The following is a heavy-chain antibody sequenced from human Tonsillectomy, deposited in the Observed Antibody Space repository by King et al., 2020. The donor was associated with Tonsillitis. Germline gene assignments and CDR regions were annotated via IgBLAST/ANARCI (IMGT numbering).Heavy chain of an antibody. J-gene: IGHJ3*02. CDR3: ASGFYVSGSVPLDI. CDR2: IIPILGIA. Sequence: HGQLVQSGAEVKKPGSSVKVSCKASGGTFSSYGINWVRQAPGQGLEWMGRIIPILGIANNAQKFQGRVTITADTSTTTAYMELSSLRSEDSAVYYCASGFYVSGSVPLDIWGQGTMVTVSS. D-gene: IGHD3-10*01. V-gene: IGHV1-69*09. CDR1: GGTFSSYG.